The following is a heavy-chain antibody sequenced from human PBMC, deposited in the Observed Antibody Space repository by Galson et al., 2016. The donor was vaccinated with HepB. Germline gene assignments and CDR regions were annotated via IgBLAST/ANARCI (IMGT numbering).Heavy chain of an antibody. CDR1: GGTFSSYA. Sequence: SVKVSCKASGGTFSSYAISWVRQAPGRGLEWMAGIIPFFNTANYAQKFQGRVTITADESTGTAYMELSGLISEDTAVYYCARAPPDCPGGGCYARFLDHWGQGTFVTVSS. V-gene: IGHV1-69*13. CDR3: ARAPPDCPGGGCYARFLDH. D-gene: IGHD2-8*02. CDR2: IIPFFNTA. J-gene: IGHJ4*02.